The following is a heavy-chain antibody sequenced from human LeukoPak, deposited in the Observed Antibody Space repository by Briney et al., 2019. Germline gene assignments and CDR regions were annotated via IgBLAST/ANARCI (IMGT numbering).Heavy chain of an antibody. V-gene: IGHV3-7*01. CDR2: IKQDGSDK. D-gene: IGHD3-10*02. CDR1: GFTFSSYW. CDR3: AELGITMIGGV. J-gene: IGHJ6*04. Sequence: GGSLRLSCAASGFTFSSYWLSWVRQAPGEGLEWVANIKQDGSDKYYVDSVKGRFIISRDNVKNSLYLQMNSVRAEDTAVYYCAELGITMIGGVWGKGTTVTISS.